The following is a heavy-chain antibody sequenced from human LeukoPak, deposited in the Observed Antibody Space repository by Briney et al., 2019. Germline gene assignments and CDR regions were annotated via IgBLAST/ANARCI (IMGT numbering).Heavy chain of an antibody. CDR1: GFTFSNYW. Sequence: GGSLRLSCAAYGFTFSNYWMSWDRQAPGKGLEWVANIKQDGSEKFYVDSVKGRLTISRDNAKNSLYLQMNSLRVEDTAVYYCARVQGSSGPGIFEYWGQGTRVTVSS. CDR3: ARVQGSSGPGIFEY. V-gene: IGHV3-7*01. CDR2: IKQDGSEK. J-gene: IGHJ4*02. D-gene: IGHD6-19*01.